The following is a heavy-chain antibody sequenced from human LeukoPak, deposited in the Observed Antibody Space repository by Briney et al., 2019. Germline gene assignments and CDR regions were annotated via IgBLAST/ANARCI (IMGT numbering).Heavy chain of an antibody. J-gene: IGHJ4*02. CDR3: AKDRVGKSGSYYLDY. D-gene: IGHD1-26*01. V-gene: IGHV3-53*05. CDR2: IYSGGST. Sequence: GGSLRLSCAASGFTVSSNYMSWVRQAPGKGLEWVSVIYSGGSTYYADSVKGRFTISRDNSKNTLYLQMNSLRAEDTAVYYCAKDRVGKSGSYYLDYWGQGTLVTVSS. CDR1: GFTVSSNY.